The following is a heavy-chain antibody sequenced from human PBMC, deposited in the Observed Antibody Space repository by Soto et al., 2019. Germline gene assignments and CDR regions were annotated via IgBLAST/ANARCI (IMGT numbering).Heavy chain of an antibody. Sequence: GGSLRLSCAASGFIFSTFWMHWVRQAPGKGLEWVSRINSDGSKTTYADSVKGRFTISRDNAKNTVYLQMNSLRGEDTAVYYCATVATNSYNWLDPWGQGTQVTVSS. J-gene: IGHJ5*02. CDR2: INSDGSKT. V-gene: IGHV3-74*01. D-gene: IGHD5-12*01. CDR1: GFIFSTFW. CDR3: ATVATNSYNWLDP.